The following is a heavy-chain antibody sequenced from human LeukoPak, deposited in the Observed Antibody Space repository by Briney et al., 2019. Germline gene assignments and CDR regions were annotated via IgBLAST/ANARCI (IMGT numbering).Heavy chain of an antibody. V-gene: IGHV4-59*08. CDR2: IYYSGST. CDR3: YLAAAGFDAFDI. Sequence: SETLSLTCTVSGGSISSYYWSWIRQPPGKGLEWIGYIYYSGSTNYNPSLKSRVTISVDTSKNQFSLKLSSVTAADTAVYYAYLAAAGFDAFDIWGQGTMVTVSS. D-gene: IGHD6-13*01. CDR1: GGSISSYY. J-gene: IGHJ3*02.